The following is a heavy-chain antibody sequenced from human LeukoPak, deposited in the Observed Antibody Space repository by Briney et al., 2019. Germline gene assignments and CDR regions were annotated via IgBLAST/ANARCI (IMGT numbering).Heavy chain of an antibody. CDR2: IRQDGNEK. D-gene: IGHD2-2*01. Sequence: GGSLRLSCAGSGFTFSSYWMSWVRQAPGKGLEWVANIRQDGNEKYYVDSVKGRFTISRDNAKKSLYLQRNSLRAEDTAVYYCATQPAAADVDYWGQGTLVTVSS. J-gene: IGHJ4*02. V-gene: IGHV3-7*03. CDR1: GFTFSSYW. CDR3: ATQPAAADVDY.